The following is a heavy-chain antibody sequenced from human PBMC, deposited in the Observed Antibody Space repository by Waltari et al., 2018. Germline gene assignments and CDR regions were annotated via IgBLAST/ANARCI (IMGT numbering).Heavy chain of an antibody. CDR2: IKHDGSAQ. V-gene: IGHV3-7*01. CDR3: ATSKASAGND. Sequence: EVQLVESGGGLVQPGGSLRLSCAAYGFIFSSQWMSWVRQAPGKGLEWLANIKHDGSAQYYMESVKGRFTIARNNAENLLYLQMSSLRADDTAVYYCATSKASAGNDWGQGTLVSVSP. D-gene: IGHD6-13*01. CDR1: GFIFSSQW. J-gene: IGHJ4*02.